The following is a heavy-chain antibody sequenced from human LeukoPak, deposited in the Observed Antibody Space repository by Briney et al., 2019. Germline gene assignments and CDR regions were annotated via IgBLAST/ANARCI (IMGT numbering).Heavy chain of an antibody. J-gene: IGHJ4*02. CDR3: ARHEKSSGWYYDY. CDR1: GGSISNYY. Sequence: SETLSLTCTVSGGSISNYYWSWIRQPPGKGLEWVGYIYYSGSTNYNPSLKSRVTISVDTSKNQFSLKLSSVTAADTAVYYCARHEKSSGWYYDYWGQGTLVTVSS. V-gene: IGHV4-59*08. CDR2: IYYSGST. D-gene: IGHD6-19*01.